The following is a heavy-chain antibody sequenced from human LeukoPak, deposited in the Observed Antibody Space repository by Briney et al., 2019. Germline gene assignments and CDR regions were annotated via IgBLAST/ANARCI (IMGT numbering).Heavy chain of an antibody. CDR3: VRGTVVFGMDV. CDR2: IYYSGST. D-gene: IGHD2-15*01. Sequence: PSETLSLTCTISGGSISSYYWSWIRQPPGKGLDWIGYIYYSGSTNYNPSLKSRVTMSVDTSKNQFSLKLSSVTAADTAVYYCVRGTVVFGMDVWGQGTTVTVSS. CDR1: GGSISSYY. J-gene: IGHJ6*02. V-gene: IGHV4-59*01.